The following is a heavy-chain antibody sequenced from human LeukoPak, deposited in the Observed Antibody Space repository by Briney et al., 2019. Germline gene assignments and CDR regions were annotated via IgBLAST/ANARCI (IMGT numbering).Heavy chain of an antibody. J-gene: IGHJ4*02. D-gene: IGHD4-17*01. CDR1: GFTFSSYS. CDR3: ARDRLHYGEYEKTFDY. V-gene: IGHV3-48*01. Sequence: GGSLRLSCAASGFTFSSYSMNWVRQAPGKGLEWVSYIAFSSSIIYYADSVRGRFTISRDNAKNSLYLQMNSLRAEDTAVYYCARDRLHYGEYEKTFDYWGQGTLVTVSS. CDR2: IAFSSSII.